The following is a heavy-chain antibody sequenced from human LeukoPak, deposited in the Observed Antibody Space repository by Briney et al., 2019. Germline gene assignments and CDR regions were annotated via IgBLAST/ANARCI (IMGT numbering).Heavy chain of an antibody. CDR1: GGSFNGYY. D-gene: IGHD2-21*01. CDR3: ARGLGLLIDY. Sequence: PSETLSLTCAVYGGSFNGYYWSWIRQPPGKGLEWIGEINHSGSTNYNPSLKSRVTISVDTSKNQFSLKLSSVTAADTAVYYCARGLGLLIDYWGQGTLVTVSS. J-gene: IGHJ4*02. V-gene: IGHV4-34*01. CDR2: INHSGST.